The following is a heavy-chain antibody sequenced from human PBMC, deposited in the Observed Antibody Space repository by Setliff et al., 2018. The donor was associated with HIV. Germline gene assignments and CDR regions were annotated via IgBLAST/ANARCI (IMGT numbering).Heavy chain of an antibody. J-gene: IGHJ4*02. CDR1: YGSISGHY. D-gene: IGHD6-13*01. Sequence: SETLSLTCTVSYGSISGHYWTWIRQPPGKGLEWIGYIHHSGGTQYNPSLMSRLTMSVDSSKNQFSPSLSSVTAADTAVYYCARLPDINSWPFDYWAQGTLVTVSS. CDR2: IHHSGGT. CDR3: ARLPDINSWPFDY. V-gene: IGHV4-59*11.